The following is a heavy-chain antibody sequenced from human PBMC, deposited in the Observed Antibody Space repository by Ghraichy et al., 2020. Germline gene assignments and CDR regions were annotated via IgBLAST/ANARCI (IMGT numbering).Heavy chain of an antibody. CDR1: GFTFSSYS. CDR3: ARDSTDDDIFD. D-gene: IGHD3-9*01. V-gene: IGHV3-21*01. Sequence: GGSLRLSCAASGFTFSSYSMNWVRQAPGKGLEWVSSISSSSSYIYYADSVKGRFTISRDNAKNSLYLQMNSLRAEDTAVYYCARDSTDDDIFDWGQGTLVTVSS. CDR2: ISSSSSYI. J-gene: IGHJ4*02.